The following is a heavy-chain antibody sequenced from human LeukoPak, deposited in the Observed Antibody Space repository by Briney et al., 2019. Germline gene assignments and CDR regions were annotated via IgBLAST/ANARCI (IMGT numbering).Heavy chain of an antibody. D-gene: IGHD1-26*01. J-gene: IGHJ4*02. CDR2: FDPEDGET. CDR3: ATDLDSGRPGYFDY. V-gene: IGHV1-24*01. CDR1: GYTLTELS. Sequence: ASVKVSCKVSGYTLTELSMHWVRQAPGKGFEWMGGFDPEDGETIYAQKFQGRVTMTEDTSTDTAYMELSSLRSEDTAVYYCATDLDSGRPGYFDYWGQGTLVTVSS.